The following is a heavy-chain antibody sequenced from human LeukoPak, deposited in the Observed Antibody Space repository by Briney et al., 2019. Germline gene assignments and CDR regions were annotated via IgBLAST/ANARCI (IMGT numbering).Heavy chain of an antibody. D-gene: IGHD2-2*01. CDR2: IDYSGST. CDR1: GGSINSPTYY. J-gene: IGHJ4*02. V-gene: IGHV4-39*01. Sequence: SETLLLTCNVSGGSINSPTYYWGWIRQAPGKGLEWLGSIDYSGSTYDSPSLQNRVSMSIDTARNQFSLKLTSVAAADTAVYFCARHDCSSTICRCFDYWGQGTLVTVSS. CDR3: ARHDCSSTICRCFDY.